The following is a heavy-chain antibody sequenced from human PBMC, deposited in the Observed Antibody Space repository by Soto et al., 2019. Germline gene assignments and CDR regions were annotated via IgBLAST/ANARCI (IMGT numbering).Heavy chain of an antibody. J-gene: IGHJ3*02. CDR2: ISGNGGTT. D-gene: IGHD6-19*01. CDR1: GFIFSSYA. V-gene: IGHV3-23*01. CDR3: AKRFAYSSGLDGFDI. Sequence: LRLSCATSGFIFSSYAMTWVRQGPGKGLEWVSGISGNGGTTYYADSVKGRFIISRDNSKNTLFLQMNSLRAEDSAIYYCAKRFAYSSGLDGFDIWDQGTRVTVAS.